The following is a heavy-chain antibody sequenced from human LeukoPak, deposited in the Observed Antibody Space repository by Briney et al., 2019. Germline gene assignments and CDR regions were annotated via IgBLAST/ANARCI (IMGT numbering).Heavy chain of an antibody. CDR2: INPSGGST. CDR1: GYTFTSYG. Sequence: ASVKVSCKASGYTFTSYGISWVRQAPGQGLEWMGIINPSGGSTSYAQKFQARVTMTRDTSTSTVYMELSSLRSEDTAVYYCARAPKEDWELLEHAFDIWGQGTMVTVSS. D-gene: IGHD1-26*01. J-gene: IGHJ3*02. CDR3: ARAPKEDWELLEHAFDI. V-gene: IGHV1-46*01.